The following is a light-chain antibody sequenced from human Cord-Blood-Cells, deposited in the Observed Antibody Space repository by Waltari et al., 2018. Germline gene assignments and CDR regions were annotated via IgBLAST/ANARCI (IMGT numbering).Light chain of an antibody. CDR1: SRDVGGYNS. CDR3: SSYTSSSTYV. Sequence: QSALTQPASVSGSPGQSITIACTGTSRDVGGYNSVSWYQQHPGKAPKLMIYDVSHRPSVVSNRCSGSKSGNTASLTISGLQAEDEADYYCSSYTSSSTYVFGTGTKVTVL. J-gene: IGLJ1*01. V-gene: IGLV2-14*01. CDR2: DVS.